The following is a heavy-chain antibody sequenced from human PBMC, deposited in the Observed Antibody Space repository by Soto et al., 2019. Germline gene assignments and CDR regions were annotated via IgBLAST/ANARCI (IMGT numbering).Heavy chain of an antibody. Sequence: DVQLLESGGGLVHPEGPLSLSCAASGFPFTTYAWGWARQGPGKGLEWVAVVSIGGSTHYADSVRGRFTISRDNSKNTLSLQMNSLTAEDTAVYFCAKRRGAGGHFDYWGQGALVTVSS. J-gene: IGHJ4*02. CDR2: VSIGGST. V-gene: IGHV3-23*01. CDR3: AKRRGAGGHFDY. CDR1: GFPFTTYA. D-gene: IGHD2-15*01.